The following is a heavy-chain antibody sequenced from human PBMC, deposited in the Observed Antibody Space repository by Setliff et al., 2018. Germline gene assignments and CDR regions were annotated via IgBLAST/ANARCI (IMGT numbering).Heavy chain of an antibody. Sequence: SETLSLTCAVYSGSFSGYYWTWIRQPPGKGLEWIGEINHSGSTNYNPSLKSRVTISIDTSKNQFSLNLRSVTAADTAVYYCARGRNIEARLLDSWGQGNLVTVSS. CDR2: INHSGST. CDR1: SGSFSGYY. J-gene: IGHJ4*02. V-gene: IGHV4-34*01. CDR3: ARGRNIEARLLDS. D-gene: IGHD6-6*01.